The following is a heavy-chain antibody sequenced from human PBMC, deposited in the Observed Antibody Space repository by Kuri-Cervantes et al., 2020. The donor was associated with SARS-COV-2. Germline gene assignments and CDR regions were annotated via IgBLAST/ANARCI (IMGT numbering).Heavy chain of an antibody. V-gene: IGHV3-30*18. D-gene: IGHD2-21*01. CDR2: ISHDGKNK. J-gene: IGHJ4*02. Sequence: GESLKSSCAASGFNFSRTDMHWVRQAPGKGLEWVAVISHDGKNKKCIASGKGRFTTSRDNSQNTLYLHMKSLRSEDTAMYYCAKDRVGVQDFWGQGTLVTVSS. CDR3: AKDRVGVQDF. CDR1: GFNFSRTD.